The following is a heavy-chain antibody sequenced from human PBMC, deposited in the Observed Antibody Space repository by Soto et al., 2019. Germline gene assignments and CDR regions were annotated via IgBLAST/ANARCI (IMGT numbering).Heavy chain of an antibody. CDR1: GGSFSGYY. Sequence: VTLSRTCAVYGGSFSGYYWTWIRQPPGTEMEWIGEINHSGSTNYNPSLKSRVTISVDTSKNQFSLKLTSVTAADTAVYYCSRDNTTGLFYYWGQRTLVPVSS. J-gene: IGHJ4*01. CDR3: SRDNTTGLFYY. D-gene: IGHD2-8*02. V-gene: IGHV4-34*01. CDR2: INHSGST.